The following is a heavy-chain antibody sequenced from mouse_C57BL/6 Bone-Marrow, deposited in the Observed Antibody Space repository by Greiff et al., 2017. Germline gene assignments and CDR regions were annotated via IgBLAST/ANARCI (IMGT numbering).Heavy chain of an antibody. Sequence: QVHVKQSGAELVKPGASVKLSCKASGYTFTEYTIHWVKQRSGQGLEWIGWFYPGSGSIKYNEKFKDKATLTADKSSSTVYMELSRLTSEDSAVYFGAGHGYDGYPAGFAYWGQGTLVTVSA. V-gene: IGHV1-62-2*01. CDR3: AGHGYDGYPAGFAY. CDR1: GYTFTEYT. J-gene: IGHJ3*01. CDR2: FYPGSGSI. D-gene: IGHD2-3*01.